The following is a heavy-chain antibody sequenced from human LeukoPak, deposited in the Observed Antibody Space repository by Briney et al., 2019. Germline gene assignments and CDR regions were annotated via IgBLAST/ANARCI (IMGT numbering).Heavy chain of an antibody. CDR1: GYTFTGYY. V-gene: IGHV1-2*04. J-gene: IGHJ4*02. CDR2: INPNSGGT. Sequence: AASVKVSCKASGYTFTGYYMHWVRQAPGQGLEWMGWINPNSGGTNYAQKFQGWVTMTRDTSISTAYMELSRLRSDDTAVYYCARDGSSTSCIFDYWGQGTLVTVSS. D-gene: IGHD2-2*01. CDR3: ARDGSSTSCIFDY.